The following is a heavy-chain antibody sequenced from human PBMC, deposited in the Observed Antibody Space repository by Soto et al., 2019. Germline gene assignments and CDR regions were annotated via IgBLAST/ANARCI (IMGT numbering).Heavy chain of an antibody. V-gene: IGHV3-30-3*01. CDR2: ISYDGSNK. Sequence: GGSPRLSCAASGFTFSSYAMHWVRQAPGKGLEWVAVISYDGSNKYYADSVKGRFTISRDNSKNTLYLQMNSLRAEDTAVYYCARVKGADDFWSGYYMDYYYGMDVWGQGTTVTVSS. CDR3: ARVKGADDFWSGYYMDYYYGMDV. D-gene: IGHD3-3*01. J-gene: IGHJ6*02. CDR1: GFTFSSYA.